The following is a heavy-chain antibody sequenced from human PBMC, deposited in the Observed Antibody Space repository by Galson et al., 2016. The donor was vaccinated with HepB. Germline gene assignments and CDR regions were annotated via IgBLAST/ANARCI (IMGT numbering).Heavy chain of an antibody. CDR2: SNHRGST. J-gene: IGHJ5*02. CDR3: ARGQAPAARGYNWFDP. V-gene: IGHV4-34*01. D-gene: IGHD2-2*01. Sequence: SETLSLTCGVFGASFSDSYWNWIRQPPGKGLEWLGESNHRGSTNYNPSLKSRVTVSVDTSKNQFSLKLTSVTAADTAVYYCARGQAPAARGYNWFDPWGQGILVTVSS. CDR1: GASFSDSY.